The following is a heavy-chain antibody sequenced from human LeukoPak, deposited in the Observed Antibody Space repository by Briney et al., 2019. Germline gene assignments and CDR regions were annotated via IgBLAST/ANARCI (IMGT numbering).Heavy chain of an antibody. D-gene: IGHD3-3*01. Sequence: SETLSLTCTVSGGSMTSYCWSWIRQPPGKELEWIGHIYSSGTTKYNPSLKSRVTISVDRSKKQVSLKVASVTAADTAVYYCARNWFGGYAWFDPWGQGTLVTVSS. J-gene: IGHJ5*02. V-gene: IGHV4-59*01. CDR3: ARNWFGGYAWFDP. CDR1: GGSMTSYC. CDR2: IYSSGTT.